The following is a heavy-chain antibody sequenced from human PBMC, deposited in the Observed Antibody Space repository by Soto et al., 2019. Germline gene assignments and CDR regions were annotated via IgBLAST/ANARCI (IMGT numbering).Heavy chain of an antibody. CDR1: GYTFTSYG. Sequence: ASVKVSCKASGYTFTSYGISWVRQAPGQGLEWMGWISAYNGNTNYAQKLQGRVTMTTDTSTSTAYMELRSLRSDDTAVYYCARDWLYCSGGSCPGAVYYYGMDVWGQGTTVTVSS. CDR2: ISAYNGNT. D-gene: IGHD2-15*01. CDR3: ARDWLYCSGGSCPGAVYYYGMDV. V-gene: IGHV1-18*01. J-gene: IGHJ6*02.